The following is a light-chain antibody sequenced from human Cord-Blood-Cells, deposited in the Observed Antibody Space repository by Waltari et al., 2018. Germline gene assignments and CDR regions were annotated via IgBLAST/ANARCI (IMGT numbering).Light chain of an antibody. Sequence: QSALTQPASVSGSPGQSITIPCTGTRSDVGGYNYVSWYQQNPGKAPKLMIYDVSNRPSGVSNRFSGSKSGNTASLTISGLQAEDEADYYCSSYTSSSTWVFGGGTKLTVL. CDR3: SSYTSSSTWV. V-gene: IGLV2-14*03. CDR1: RSDVGGYNY. CDR2: DVS. J-gene: IGLJ3*02.